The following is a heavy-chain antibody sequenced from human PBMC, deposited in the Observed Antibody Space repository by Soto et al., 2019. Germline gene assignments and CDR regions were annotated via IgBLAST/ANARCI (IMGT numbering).Heavy chain of an antibody. V-gene: IGHV3-23*01. CDR3: ARNSIAADRLGYYYYYGMDV. CDR2: ISGSGGST. D-gene: IGHD6-13*01. CDR1: GFTFSSYA. J-gene: IGHJ6*02. Sequence: GGSLRLSCAASGFTFSSYAMSWVRQAPGKGLEWVSAISGSGGSTYYADSVKGRFTISRDNSKNTLYLQMNSLRAEDTAVYYCARNSIAADRLGYYYYYGMDVWGQGTTVTVSS.